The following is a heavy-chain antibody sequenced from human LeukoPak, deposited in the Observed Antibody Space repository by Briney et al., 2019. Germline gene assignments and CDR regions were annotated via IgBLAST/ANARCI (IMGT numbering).Heavy chain of an antibody. D-gene: IGHD2-8*01. CDR1: GGSTSNTNW. CDR2: ISLTGLT. V-gene: IGHV4-4*02. J-gene: IGHJ4*02. Sequence: SGTLSLTCGVSGGSTSNTNWWSWVRRPPGQGLEWIGEISLTGLTHYNPSLESRVTVSLDKSKNQLSLNLTSVTAADTAVYYCSRENGAFSPFGYWGQGTLVTVLS. CDR3: SRENGAFSPFGY.